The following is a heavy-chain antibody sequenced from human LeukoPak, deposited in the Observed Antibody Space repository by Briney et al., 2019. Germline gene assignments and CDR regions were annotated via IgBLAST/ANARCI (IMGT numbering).Heavy chain of an antibody. CDR2: IIPILGIA. CDR1: GGTFSSYT. V-gene: IGHV1-69*04. J-gene: IGHJ4*02. D-gene: IGHD6-13*01. Sequence: SVKVSCKASGGTFSSYTISWVRQAPGQGLEWMGRIIPILGIANYAQKFQGRVTITADKSTSTAYIELSSLTSEDTAVYYCARDQSGGAAAEFDYWGQGTLVTVSS. CDR3: ARDQSGGAAAEFDY.